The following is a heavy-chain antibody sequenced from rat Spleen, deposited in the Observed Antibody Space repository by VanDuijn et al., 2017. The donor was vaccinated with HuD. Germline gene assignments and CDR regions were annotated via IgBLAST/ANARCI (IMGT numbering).Heavy chain of an antibody. CDR3: ARVLTMGHYEDC. CDR2: IINTGDGT. Sequence: EVQVVESDGGLVQPGRSLKLSCAASGFTFSDYYMAWIRQAPGKGLEWIAYIINTGDGTYYPDSVKGRFTISRDNAKNTLYLQLNSPTTEDTATYYCARVLTMGHYEDCWGQGVMVTVSS. D-gene: IGHD1-7*01. CDR1: GFTFSDYY. V-gene: IGHV5-31*01. J-gene: IGHJ2*01.